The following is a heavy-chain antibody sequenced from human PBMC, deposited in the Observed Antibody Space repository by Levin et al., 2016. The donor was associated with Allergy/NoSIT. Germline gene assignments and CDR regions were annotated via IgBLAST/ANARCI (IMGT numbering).Heavy chain of an antibody. J-gene: IGHJ6*02. CDR3: ARGSGLWARLYYYYGMDV. D-gene: IGHD3-3*01. CDR1: GGSMSTYY. Sequence: SETLSLTCTVSGGSMSTYYWSWIRQPPGKGLEWIGNIYYSGSTNYNPSLKSRVTMSVDTSKNQFSLKLSSVTAADTAVYYCARGSGLWARLYYYYGMDVWGQGTTVTVSS. CDR2: IYYSGST. V-gene: IGHV4-59*01.